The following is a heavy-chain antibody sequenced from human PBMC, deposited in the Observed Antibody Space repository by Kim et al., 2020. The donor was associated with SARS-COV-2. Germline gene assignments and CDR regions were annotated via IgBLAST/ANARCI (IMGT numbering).Heavy chain of an antibody. CDR2: ISSSSSYT. CDR3: ARGNGNLYYYGMDV. J-gene: IGHJ6*02. V-gene: IGHV3-11*05. CDR1: GFTFSDYY. Sequence: GGSLRLSCAASGFTFSDYYMSWIRQAPGKGLEWVSYISSSSSYTNYADSVKGRFTISRDNAKNSLYLQMNSLRAEDTAVYYCARGNGNLYYYGMDVWGQGTTVTVSS. D-gene: IGHD1-26*01.